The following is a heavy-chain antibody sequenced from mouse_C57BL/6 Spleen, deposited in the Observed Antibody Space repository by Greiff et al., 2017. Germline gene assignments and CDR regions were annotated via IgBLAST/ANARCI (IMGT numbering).Heavy chain of an antibody. CDR2: INPNNGGT. V-gene: IGHV1-26*01. CDR1: GYTFTDYY. D-gene: IGHD1-1*02. J-gene: IGHJ2*01. CDR3: ARWWLGDYFDY. Sequence: VQLQQSGPELVKPGASVKISCKASGYTFTDYYMNWVKQSHGKSLEWIGDINPNNGGTSYNQKFKGKATLTVDKSSSTAYMELRSLTSEDSAVYYCARWWLGDYFDYWGQGTTLTVSS.